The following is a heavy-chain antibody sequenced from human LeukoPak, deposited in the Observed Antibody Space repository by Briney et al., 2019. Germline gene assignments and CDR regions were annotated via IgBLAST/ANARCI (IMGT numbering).Heavy chain of an antibody. CDR1: GFTFSSYA. Sequence: PGGSLRLSCAASGFTFSSYAMSWVRQAPGKGLEWVSVINNSGGSTHYADSVKGRFTISRDNSKSTLYLQMNSPRAEDTAVYYCAKGVTSGWRTFDYWGQGTLVTVSS. CDR3: AKGVTSGWRTFDY. J-gene: IGHJ4*02. V-gene: IGHV3-23*01. D-gene: IGHD6-19*01. CDR2: INNSGGST.